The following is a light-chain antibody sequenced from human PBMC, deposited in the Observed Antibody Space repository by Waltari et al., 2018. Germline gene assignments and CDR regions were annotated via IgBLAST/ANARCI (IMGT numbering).Light chain of an antibody. J-gene: IGKJ1*01. CDR1: QSINTN. CDR2: AAS. CDR3: QQYNDWPRT. V-gene: IGKV3-15*01. Sequence: EIVMTQSPGTLSMSPGERATLSCRASQSINTNLALYQQKPGQSPRLGIYAASTRATVLPALFSGSGSGTEFTLTISSLQSEDVAVYYCQQYNDWPRTFGQGTKVEIK.